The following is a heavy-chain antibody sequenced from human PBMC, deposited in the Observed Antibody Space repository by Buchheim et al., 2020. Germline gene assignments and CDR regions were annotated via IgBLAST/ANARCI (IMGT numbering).Heavy chain of an antibody. CDR2: INHSGST. CDR3: ARAVFWSGLVDY. J-gene: IGHJ4*02. Sequence: QVQLQQWGAGLLKPSETLSLTCAVYGGSFSGYHWSWIRQPPGKGLEWIGEINHSGSTNYNPSLKSRVTISVDTSKNQFSLKLSSVTAADTAVYYCARAVFWSGLVDYWGQGTL. D-gene: IGHD3-3*01. V-gene: IGHV4-34*01. CDR1: GGSFSGYH.